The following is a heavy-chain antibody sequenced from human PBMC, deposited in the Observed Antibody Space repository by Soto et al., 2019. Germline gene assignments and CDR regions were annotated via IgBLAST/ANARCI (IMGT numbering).Heavy chain of an antibody. V-gene: IGHV1-69*13. Sequence: ASVKVSCKASGGTFSSYAISWVRQAPGQGLEWMGGIIPIFGTANYAQKFQGRVTITADESTSTAYMELSSLRSEDTAVYYCAAGTAMVFYFDYWGKGTLVTVSS. CDR1: GGTFSSYA. D-gene: IGHD5-18*01. CDR3: AAGTAMVFYFDY. J-gene: IGHJ4*02. CDR2: IIPIFGTA.